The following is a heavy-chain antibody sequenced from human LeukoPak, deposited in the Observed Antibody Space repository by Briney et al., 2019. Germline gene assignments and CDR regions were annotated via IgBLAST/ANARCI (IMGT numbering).Heavy chain of an antibody. D-gene: IGHD2/OR15-2a*01. CDR1: GFTFSSYS. V-gene: IGHV3-23*01. Sequence: GGSLRLSCAASGFTFSSYSMNWVRQAPGKGLEWVSGISGSGESTYYTDSVKGRFTISRDNSKNSLYLQMNSLSAEDTAVYYCAKDHHFYAAPYYFDYWGQGTLVTVSS. CDR2: ISGSGEST. J-gene: IGHJ4*02. CDR3: AKDHHFYAAPYYFDY.